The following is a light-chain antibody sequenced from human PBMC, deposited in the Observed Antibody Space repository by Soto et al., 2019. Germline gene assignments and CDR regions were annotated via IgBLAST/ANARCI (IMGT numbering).Light chain of an antibody. V-gene: IGLV2-14*01. CDR2: DVS. Sequence: QSVLTQPASVSGAPGKAITISCTGTTSYVGSYNSVSWYQQYPGKAPKLMIHDVSNRPSGVSNRFSGSKSGNTASLTISGLQAEDEADYYCSSYTSSSSYVFGSGTKVTVL. CDR1: TSYVGSYNS. CDR3: SSYTSSSSYV. J-gene: IGLJ1*01.